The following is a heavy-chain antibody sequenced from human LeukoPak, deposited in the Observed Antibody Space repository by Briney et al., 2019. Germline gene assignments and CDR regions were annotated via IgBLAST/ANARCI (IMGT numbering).Heavy chain of an antibody. CDR2: IHGSASYN. D-gene: IGHD5-12*01. J-gene: IGHJ6*03. Sequence: SGGSLRLSCAASGFIFSNYYLNWVRQAPGKGLEWVSCIHGSASYNYYADSVKGRFTISRDSAKNSLYLEMSSLRVEDTAVYYCVRAFGGYDSQRFYYNMDVWGRGTTVTVSS. CDR1: GFIFSNYY. V-gene: IGHV3-21*06. CDR3: VRAFGGYDSQRFYYNMDV.